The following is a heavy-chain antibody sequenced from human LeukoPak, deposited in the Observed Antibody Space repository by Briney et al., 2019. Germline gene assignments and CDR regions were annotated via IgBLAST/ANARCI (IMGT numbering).Heavy chain of an antibody. CDR2: ISTSSRYI. Sequence: PGGSLRLSCAASGFTFSSLDMNWVRQAPGKGLERVSSISTSSRYIYYRDSVKGRFTISRDDAKNSLYLQMNSLRVEDTAVYYCARADCSGSTCYLRRSWFDPWGQGTLVTVSS. V-gene: IGHV3-21*01. D-gene: IGHD2-2*01. CDR1: GFTFSSLD. J-gene: IGHJ5*02. CDR3: ARADCSGSTCYLRRSWFDP.